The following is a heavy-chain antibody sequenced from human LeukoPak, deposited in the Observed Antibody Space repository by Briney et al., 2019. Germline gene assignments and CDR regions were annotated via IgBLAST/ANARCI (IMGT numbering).Heavy chain of an antibody. Sequence: GGSLRLSCAASGFTFSSYEMNWVRQAPGKGLEWVSYISSSASTIYSADSAKGRFTISRDNAKNSLYLQMNSLRAEDTAVYYCARLPGYSSSWYDWYFDPWGRGTLVTVSS. CDR2: ISSSASTI. CDR1: GFTFSSYE. J-gene: IGHJ2*01. D-gene: IGHD6-13*01. CDR3: ARLPGYSSSWYDWYFDP. V-gene: IGHV3-48*03.